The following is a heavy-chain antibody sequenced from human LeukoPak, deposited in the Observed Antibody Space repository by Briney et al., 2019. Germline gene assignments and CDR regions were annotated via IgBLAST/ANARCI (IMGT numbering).Heavy chain of an antibody. Sequence: PGGSLRLSCAASGYAFSSHGLTWVRQAPGKGLEWVATINGAGDHTVYAETVKGRFTISRDNSKNSLYLQMNSLRAEDTALYYCAKAPVSGGSSAYYFDYWGQGTLVTVSS. D-gene: IGHD2-15*01. CDR3: AKAPVSGGSSAYYFDY. CDR2: INGAGDHT. CDR1: GYAFSSHG. J-gene: IGHJ4*02. V-gene: IGHV3-23*01.